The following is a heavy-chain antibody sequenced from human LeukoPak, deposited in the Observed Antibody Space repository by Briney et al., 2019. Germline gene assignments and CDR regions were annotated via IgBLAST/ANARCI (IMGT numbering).Heavy chain of an antibody. CDR2: IYYSGST. V-gene: IGHV4-59*01. CDR3: ARESSYYDSSGYYTLFDY. J-gene: IGHJ4*02. CDR1: GGSFGNYY. Sequence: PSETLSLTCTVSGGSFGNYYWSWIRQPPGKGLEWIGYIYYSGSTNYNPSLKSRVTISVDTSKNQFSLKLSSVTAADTAVYYCARESSYYDSSGYYTLFDYWGQGTLVTVSS. D-gene: IGHD3-22*01.